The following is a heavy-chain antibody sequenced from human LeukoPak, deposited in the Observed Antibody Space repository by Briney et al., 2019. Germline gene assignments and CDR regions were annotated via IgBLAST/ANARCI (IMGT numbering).Heavy chain of an antibody. CDR2: IYYSGST. J-gene: IGHJ5*02. CDR3: ARGLSYYDILTGYYSENWFDP. Sequence: SETLSLTCTVSGGSISSSSYYWGWIRQPPGKGLEWIGSIYYSGSTYYNPSLKSRVTISLDTSKSHFSLKLSSVTAADTAVYYCARGLSYYDILTGYYSENWFDPWGQGTLVTVSS. V-gene: IGHV4-39*07. D-gene: IGHD3-9*01. CDR1: GGSISSSSYY.